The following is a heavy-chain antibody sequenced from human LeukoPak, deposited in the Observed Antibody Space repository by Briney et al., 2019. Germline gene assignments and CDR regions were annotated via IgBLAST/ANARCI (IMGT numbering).Heavy chain of an antibody. V-gene: IGHV1-69*13. Sequence: GASVKVSCTASGGTFSSYAISWVRQAPGQGLEWMGGIIPIFGTANYAQKFQGRVTITADESTSTAYMELSSLRSEDTAAYYCARDLAVRGVEWFDPWGQGTLVTVSS. CDR3: ARDLAVRGVEWFDP. CDR1: GGTFSSYA. D-gene: IGHD3-10*01. J-gene: IGHJ5*02. CDR2: IIPIFGTA.